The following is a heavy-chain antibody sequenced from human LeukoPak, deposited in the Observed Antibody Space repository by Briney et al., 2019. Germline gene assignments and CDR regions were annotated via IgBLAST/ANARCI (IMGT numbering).Heavy chain of an antibody. J-gene: IGHJ4*02. CDR2: FDPEDGET. CDR3: ATVSIVSGSYAFDY. V-gene: IGHV1-24*01. CDR1: GYTLTELS. Sequence: ASVKVSCKVAGYTLTELSMHWVRQAPGKGLERMGGFDPEDGETIYAQKFQGRVTMTEDTSTDTAYMELSSLRSEDTAVYYCATVSIVSGSYAFDYWGQGTLVTVSS. D-gene: IGHD3-16*01.